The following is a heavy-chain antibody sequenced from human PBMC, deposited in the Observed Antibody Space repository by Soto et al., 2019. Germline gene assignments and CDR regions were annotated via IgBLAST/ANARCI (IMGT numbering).Heavy chain of an antibody. CDR1: GYSFTSYW. J-gene: IGHJ4*02. CDR2: IDPSDSYT. V-gene: IGHV5-10-1*01. Sequence: PGESLKISCKGSGYSFTSYWISWVRQMPGKGLEWMGRIDPSDSYTNYSPSFQGHVTISADKSISTAYLQWSSLKASDTAMYYCASRSHVHPAADSSRAGDYWGQGTLVTVSS. D-gene: IGHD6-13*01. CDR3: ASRSHVHPAADSSRAGDY.